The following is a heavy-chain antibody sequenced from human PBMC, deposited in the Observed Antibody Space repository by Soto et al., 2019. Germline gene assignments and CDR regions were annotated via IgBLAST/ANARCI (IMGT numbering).Heavy chain of an antibody. CDR1: GFNFSDAW. CDR3: TTNDY. J-gene: IGHJ4*02. CDR2: IKDRDYGGTA. V-gene: IGHV3-15*01. Sequence: QLVESGGDLVTPGESLRLSCVASGFNFSDAWMTWVRQAPGKGLEWVGRIKDRDYGGTADYAASVKGRFTMSRDDLTNMLFLQMNSLKSEDTAVYYCTTNDYWGQGTQVTVSS.